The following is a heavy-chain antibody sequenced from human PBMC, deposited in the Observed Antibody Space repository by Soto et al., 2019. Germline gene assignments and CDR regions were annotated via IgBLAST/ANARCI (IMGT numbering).Heavy chain of an antibody. J-gene: IGHJ4*02. Sequence: SETLSLTCTVSGGSISSGGYYWSWIRQHPGKGLEWIGYIYYSGSTYYNPSLKSRVTISVDTSKNQFSLKLSSVTAADTAVYYCAREKRSSTSCEGFDYWGQGTLVTVSS. CDR3: AREKRSSTSCEGFDY. CDR1: GGSISSGGYY. CDR2: IYYSGST. D-gene: IGHD2-2*01. V-gene: IGHV4-31*03.